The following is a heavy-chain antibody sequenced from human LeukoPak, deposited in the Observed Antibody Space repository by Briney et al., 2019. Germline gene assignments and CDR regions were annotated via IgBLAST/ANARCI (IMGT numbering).Heavy chain of an antibody. CDR1: GFTFSDYN. CDR2: MSRSGDII. Sequence: GGSLRLSCAASGFTFSDYNMNWVRQVPGKGLESVSYMSRSGDIIYYADSVKGRFTISRDNAKNSLYLQMNSLRAEDTAIYYCATDGSGWSRSSWGQGTLVTVSS. J-gene: IGHJ5*02. V-gene: IGHV3-48*01. CDR3: ATDGSGWSRSS. D-gene: IGHD6-19*01.